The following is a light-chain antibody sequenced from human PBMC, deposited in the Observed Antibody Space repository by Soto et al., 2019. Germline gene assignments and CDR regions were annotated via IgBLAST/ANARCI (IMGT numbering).Light chain of an antibody. J-gene: IGLJ2*01. CDR2: DVS. CDR1: SSDIGDYKY. V-gene: IGLV2-14*03. CDR3: SSYTSTNFVI. Sequence: QSALTQPASVSGSPGQSITISCTGSSSDIGDYKYVSWYKHHPGKAPKLMIYDVSNRPSGVSNRFSGSKSGNTASLTISGLQAEDEADYYYSSYTSTNFVIFGGGTKLTVL.